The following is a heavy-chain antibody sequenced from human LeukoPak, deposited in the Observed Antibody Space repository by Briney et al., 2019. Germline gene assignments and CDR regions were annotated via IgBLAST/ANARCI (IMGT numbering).Heavy chain of an antibody. CDR3: AKRVSWNYMFDYMDV. Sequence: PGGSLRLSCAASGFTFSSYGMHWVRQAPGKGLEWVAVISYDGSNKYYADSVKGRFTISRDNSKNTLYLQMNSLRAEDTAVYYCAKRVSWNYMFDYMDVWGKGTTVTVSS. J-gene: IGHJ6*03. CDR1: GFTFSSYG. D-gene: IGHD1-7*01. CDR2: ISYDGSNK. V-gene: IGHV3-30*18.